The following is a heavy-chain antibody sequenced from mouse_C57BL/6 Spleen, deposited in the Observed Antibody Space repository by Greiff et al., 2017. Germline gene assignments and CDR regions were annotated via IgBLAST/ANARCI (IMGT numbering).Heavy chain of an antibody. J-gene: IGHJ3*01. CDR2: INPSNGGT. V-gene: IGHV1-53*01. CDR1: GYTFTSYW. D-gene: IGHD2-4*01. Sequence: QVQLQQPGTELVKPGASVKLSCKASGYTFTSYWMHWVKQRPGQGLEWIGNINPSNGGTNYNEKFKSKATLTVDKSSSTAYMQLSSLTSEDSAVYYGARNGFYYDYPWFAYWGQGTLVTVSA. CDR3: ARNGFYYDYPWFAY.